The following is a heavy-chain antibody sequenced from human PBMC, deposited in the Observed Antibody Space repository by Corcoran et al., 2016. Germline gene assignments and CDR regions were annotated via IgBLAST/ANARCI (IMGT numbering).Heavy chain of an antibody. V-gene: IGHV4-59*01. D-gene: IGHD3-10*01. Sequence: QVQLQESGPGLVKPSETLSLTCTVSGGSISSYYWSWIRQPPGKGLEWIGYIYYSGSTNYNPSLKSRVTISVDTSKNQFSLKLRSVTAADTAVYYCARDLSDGSGSDSYYDGMDVWGQGTTVTVSS. CDR3: ARDLSDGSGSDSYYDGMDV. CDR1: GGSISSYY. J-gene: IGHJ6*02. CDR2: IYYSGST.